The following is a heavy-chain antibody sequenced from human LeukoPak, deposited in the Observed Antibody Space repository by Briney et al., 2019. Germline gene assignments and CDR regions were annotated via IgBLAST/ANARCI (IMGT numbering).Heavy chain of an antibody. D-gene: IGHD3-16*01. CDR3: ARDVTLGNFDY. Sequence: GGSLRLSCAASGFTFSSYSMNWVRQAPGKGLEWVSSISSSSSYIYYADSVKGRFTTSRDNAKNSLYLQMNSLRAEDTAVYYCARDVTLGNFDYWGQGILAIVSS. CDR1: GFTFSSYS. V-gene: IGHV3-21*01. J-gene: IGHJ4*02. CDR2: ISSSSSYI.